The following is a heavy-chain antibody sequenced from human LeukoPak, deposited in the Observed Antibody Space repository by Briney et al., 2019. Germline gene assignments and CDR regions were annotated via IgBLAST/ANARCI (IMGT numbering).Heavy chain of an antibody. D-gene: IGHD4-17*01. CDR2: INHSGST. V-gene: IGHV4-34*01. CDR1: GGSFSGYY. Sequence: SETLSLTCAVYGGSFSGYYWSWIRQPPGKGLEWIGEINHSGSTNYNPSLKSRVTISVDTSKNQFSLKLSSVTAADTAVYYCASTETTFGVGYWGQGTLVTVSS. CDR3: ASTETTFGVGY. J-gene: IGHJ4*02.